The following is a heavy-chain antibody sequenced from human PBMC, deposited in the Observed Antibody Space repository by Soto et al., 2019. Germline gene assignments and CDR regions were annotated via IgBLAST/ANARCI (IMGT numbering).Heavy chain of an antibody. V-gene: IGHV5-51*01. CDR3: ARQISFVCDS. CDR1: GYKLGSAW. J-gene: IGHJ4*02. D-gene: IGHD3-16*01. Sequence: GESLKISCEGAGYKLGSAWIGWVRRKPGKGLEWMGIIKPGTSDIRYSPSFRGQVTISADEAANTASLQWSSLETSDTAIYYCARQISFVCDSWGQGTLVTVSS. CDR2: IKPGTSDI.